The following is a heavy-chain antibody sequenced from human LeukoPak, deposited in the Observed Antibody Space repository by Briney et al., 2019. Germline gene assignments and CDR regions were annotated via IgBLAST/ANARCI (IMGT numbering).Heavy chain of an antibody. D-gene: IGHD2-15*01. CDR2: SSSSGSTI. Sequence: GGSLRLSCAASGFTFSDYYMSWVRQAPGKGLEWVSYSSSSGSTIYYADSVKGRFTISRDNAKNSLYLQMNSLRAEDTAVYYCARGLGYCSGGSCYYWFDPWGQGTLVTVSS. V-gene: IGHV3-11*04. J-gene: IGHJ5*02. CDR3: ARGLGYCSGGSCYYWFDP. CDR1: GFTFSDYY.